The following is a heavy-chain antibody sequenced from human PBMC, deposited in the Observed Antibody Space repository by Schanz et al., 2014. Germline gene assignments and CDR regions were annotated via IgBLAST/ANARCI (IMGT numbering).Heavy chain of an antibody. CDR1: GFSFDKYG. CDR2: IWYDGSKT. J-gene: IGHJ4*02. D-gene: IGHD6-19*01. V-gene: IGHV3-33*06. Sequence: QVQLVESGGGVVQPGRSLRLSCAASGFSFDKYGMHWVRQAPGKGLEWVGVIWYDGSKTYYADSVRGRFTISRENSKNTLHLQMNSLRAEDTAVYHCAKDLPAVAVAPLMTGVYDSWGQGTLVTVSS. CDR3: AKDLPAVAVAPLMTGVYDS.